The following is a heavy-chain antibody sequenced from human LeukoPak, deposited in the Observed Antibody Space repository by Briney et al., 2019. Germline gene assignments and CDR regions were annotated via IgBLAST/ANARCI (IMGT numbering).Heavy chain of an antibody. CDR1: GFTFSSYA. D-gene: IGHD1-26*01. Sequence: GGSLRLSRAASGFTFSSYAMSWVRQAPGKGLEWVSAISGSGGSTYYADSVKGRFTISRDNSKNTLYLQMNSLRAEDTAVYYCAKDPGSGSYRIYYYYYMDVWGKGTTVTVSS. J-gene: IGHJ6*03. CDR2: ISGSGGST. CDR3: AKDPGSGSYRIYYYYYMDV. V-gene: IGHV3-23*01.